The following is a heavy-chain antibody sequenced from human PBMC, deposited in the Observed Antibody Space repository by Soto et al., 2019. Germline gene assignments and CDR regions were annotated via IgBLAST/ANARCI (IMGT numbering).Heavy chain of an antibody. CDR1: GFTFSSYS. CDR2: TSSGSATI. V-gene: IGHV3-48*02. D-gene: IGHD6-6*01. Sequence: EVQLVESGGGLVQPGGSLRLSCAASGFTFSSYSMNWVRQAPGKGLEWVSYTSSGSATIYYADSVKGRFTISRDNAKNSLYLQMNRLRDEDTAVYYCATDSASYSSSSGSYWYFDLWGRGTLVTVSS. J-gene: IGHJ2*01. CDR3: ATDSASYSSSSGSYWYFDL.